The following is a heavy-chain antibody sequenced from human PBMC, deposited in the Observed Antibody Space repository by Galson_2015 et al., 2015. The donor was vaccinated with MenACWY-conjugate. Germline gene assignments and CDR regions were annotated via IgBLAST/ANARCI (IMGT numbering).Heavy chain of an antibody. CDR2: ISTDGSST. D-gene: IGHD6-13*01. Sequence: SLRLSCAGSGFTFRTYWMHWVRQAPGKGLEWVSRISTDGSSTSYADSVKGRFTISRDNAKNTLYLQMNSLRAEDTAVYYCARDSRVGAPGTELDYWGQGTLVTVSS. CDR1: GFTFRTYW. J-gene: IGHJ4*02. CDR3: ARDSRVGAPGTELDY. V-gene: IGHV3-74*01.